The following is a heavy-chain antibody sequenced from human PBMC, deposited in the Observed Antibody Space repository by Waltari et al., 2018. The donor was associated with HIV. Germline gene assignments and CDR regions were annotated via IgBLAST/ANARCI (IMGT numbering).Heavy chain of an antibody. J-gene: IGHJ3*02. D-gene: IGHD1-26*01. V-gene: IGHV3-30*04. CDR1: GFTFSSYA. CDR2: ISYDGSNK. CDR3: ARGYSGSFGDAFDI. Sequence: QVQLVESGGGVVQPGRSLRLSCAASGFTFSSYAMHWVRPAPGKGLEWVAVISYDGSNKYYADSVKGRFTISRDNSKNTLYLQMNSLRAEDTAVYYCARGYSGSFGDAFDIWGQGTMVTVSS.